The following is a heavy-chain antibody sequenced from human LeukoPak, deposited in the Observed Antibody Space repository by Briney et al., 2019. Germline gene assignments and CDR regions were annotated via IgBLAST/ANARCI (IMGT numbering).Heavy chain of an antibody. Sequence: RSGGSLRLSCAASGFTFSSYWMSWVRQAPGKGLEWVSVVYSGDSTYYADSVEGRFTISRDNSKNTLSLQMNSLRAEDTAVYYCARTIVGATYYFDYWGQGTLVTVSS. V-gene: IGHV3-53*01. CDR3: ARTIVGATYYFDY. J-gene: IGHJ4*02. CDR2: VYSGDST. D-gene: IGHD1-26*01. CDR1: GFTFSSYW.